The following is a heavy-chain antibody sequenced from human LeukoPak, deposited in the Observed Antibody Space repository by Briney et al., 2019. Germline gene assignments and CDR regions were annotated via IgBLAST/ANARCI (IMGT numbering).Heavy chain of an antibody. J-gene: IGHJ6*02. D-gene: IGHD1-1*01. Sequence: PGGSLRLSCAASGFTFSTYWMHWVRQVPGKGLMWVSRINPDGSSRSYADSVRGRFTFSRDNAKNTLYLQMNSLRAEDTAVYYCVRDSFVQYYYGMDVWGQGTTVTVSS. CDR2: INPDGSSR. V-gene: IGHV3-74*01. CDR3: VRDSFVQYYYGMDV. CDR1: GFTFSTYW.